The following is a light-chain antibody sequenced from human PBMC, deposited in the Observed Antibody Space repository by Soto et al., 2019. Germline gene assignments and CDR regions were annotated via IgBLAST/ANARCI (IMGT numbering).Light chain of an antibody. V-gene: IGLV2-14*01. CDR1: SSDVGGYNY. CDR2: DVS. Sequence: QSVLTQPASGSGSPGQSITISCTGTSSDVGGYNYVSWYQQHPGKAPKLMIYDVSNRPSGVSNRFSGSKFGNTASLTISGLQAEYEADYYSSSYTRSSTVVFGGGTKLTVL. CDR3: SSYTRSSTVV. J-gene: IGLJ2*01.